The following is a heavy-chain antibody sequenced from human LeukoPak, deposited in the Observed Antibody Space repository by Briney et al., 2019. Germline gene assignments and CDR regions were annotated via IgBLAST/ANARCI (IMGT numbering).Heavy chain of an antibody. CDR1: GGSISSSSYY. Sequence: SETLSLTCTVSGGSISSSSYYWGWIRQPPGKGLEWIGSIYYSGSIYYNPSLKSRVTISLDTSKNQFSLKLSSVTAADTAVYYCARDRSGYYYFDYWGQGTLVTVSS. V-gene: IGHV4-39*07. J-gene: IGHJ4*02. D-gene: IGHD3-22*01. CDR3: ARDRSGYYYFDY. CDR2: IYYSGSI.